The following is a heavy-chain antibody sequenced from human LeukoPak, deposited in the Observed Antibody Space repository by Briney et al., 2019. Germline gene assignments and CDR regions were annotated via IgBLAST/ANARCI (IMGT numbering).Heavy chain of an antibody. D-gene: IGHD3-9*01. V-gene: IGHV1-8*03. CDR1: GYTFTSYG. CDR3: ARVSNGGYDILTGYSRAPDY. Sequence: ASVKVSCKASGYTFTSYGISWVRQATGQGLEWMGWMNPNSGNTGYAQKFQGRVTITRNTSISTAYMELSSLRSEDTAVYYCARVSNGGYDILTGYSRAPDYWGQGTLVTVSS. J-gene: IGHJ4*02. CDR2: MNPNSGNT.